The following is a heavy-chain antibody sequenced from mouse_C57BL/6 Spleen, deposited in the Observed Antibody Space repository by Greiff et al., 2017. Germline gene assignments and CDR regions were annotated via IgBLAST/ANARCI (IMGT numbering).Heavy chain of an antibody. CDR2: IYPRSGDT. Sequence: VQLQQSGPELVRPGASVKLSCKASGYTFTDYGISWVKQRTGQGLEWIGEIYPRSGDTNYNEKFKGKATLTADKSSSTAYMELRSLTSEDSAVYSCARYGDSSNSFDYWGQGTTLTVSS. V-gene: IGHV1-81*01. J-gene: IGHJ2*01. CDR1: GYTFTDYG. CDR3: ARYGDSSNSFDY. D-gene: IGHD1-1*02.